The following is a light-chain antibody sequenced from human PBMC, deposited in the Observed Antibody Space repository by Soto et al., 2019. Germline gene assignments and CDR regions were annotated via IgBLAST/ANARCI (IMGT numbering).Light chain of an antibody. J-gene: IGLJ2*01. Sequence: QSALTQPRSVSESPGQSVTISCTGTSSDIGGYNYVSWYQQHPGKAPKLMIYDVSKRPSGVPDRFSGSKSGNTASLTISGLQADDEADYYCCSYAGSYTEVFGGGTQLTVL. V-gene: IGLV2-11*01. CDR1: SSDIGGYNY. CDR3: CSYAGSYTEV. CDR2: DVS.